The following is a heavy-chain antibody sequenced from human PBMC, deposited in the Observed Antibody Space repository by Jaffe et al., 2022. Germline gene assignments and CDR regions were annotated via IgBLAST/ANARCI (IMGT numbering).Heavy chain of an antibody. CDR2: IYHSGST. Sequence: QVQLQESGPGLVKPSETLSLTCAVSGYSISSGYYWGWIRQPPGKGLEWIGSIYHSGSTYYNPSLKSRVTISVDTSKNQFSLKLSSVTAADTAVYYCARADITMVRGVIFDYWGQGTLVTVSS. CDR1: GYSISSGYY. J-gene: IGHJ4*02. CDR3: ARADITMVRGVIFDY. D-gene: IGHD3-10*01. V-gene: IGHV4-38-2*01.